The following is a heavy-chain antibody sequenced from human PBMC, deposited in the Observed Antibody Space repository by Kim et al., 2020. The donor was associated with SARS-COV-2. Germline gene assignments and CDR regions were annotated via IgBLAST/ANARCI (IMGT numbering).Heavy chain of an antibody. CDR1: GFTFSNAW. CDR3: TTENVLLWFGELSPYDY. J-gene: IGHJ4*02. D-gene: IGHD3-10*01. V-gene: IGHV3-15*01. Sequence: GGSLRLSCAASGFTFSNAWMSWVRQAPGKGLEWVGRIKSKTDGGTTDYAAPVKGRFTISRDDSKNTLYLQMNSLKTEDTAVYYCTTENVLLWFGELSPYDYWGQGTLVTVSS. CDR2: IKSKTDGGTT.